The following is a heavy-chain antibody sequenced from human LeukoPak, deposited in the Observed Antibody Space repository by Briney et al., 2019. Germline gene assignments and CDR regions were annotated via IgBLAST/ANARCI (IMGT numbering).Heavy chain of an antibody. CDR2: ISAYNGNT. J-gene: IGHJ3*02. V-gene: IGHV1-18*04. CDR1: GYTFTGYY. CDR3: ARDLGYDSSGYYYDNAFDI. Sequence: ASVKVSCKASGYTFTGYYMHWVRQAPGQGLEWMGWISAYNGNTNYAQKLQGRVTMTTDTSTSTAYMELRSLRSDDTAVYYCARDLGYDSSGYYYDNAFDIWGQGTMVTVSS. D-gene: IGHD3-22*01.